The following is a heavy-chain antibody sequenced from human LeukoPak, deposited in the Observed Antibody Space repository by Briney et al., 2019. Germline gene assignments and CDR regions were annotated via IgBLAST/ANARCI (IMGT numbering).Heavy chain of an antibody. CDR1: GGTFSSYA. V-gene: IGHV1-69*05. CDR3: ARGYCSSTSCYTGGSDAFDI. D-gene: IGHD2-2*02. J-gene: IGHJ3*02. Sequence: SVKVSCKASGGTFSSYAISWVRQAPGQGLEWMGGIIPIFGTTNYAQKFQGRVMITTDESTSTAYMELSSLRSEDTAVYYCARGYCSSTSCYTGGSDAFDIWGQGTMVTVSS. CDR2: IIPIFGTT.